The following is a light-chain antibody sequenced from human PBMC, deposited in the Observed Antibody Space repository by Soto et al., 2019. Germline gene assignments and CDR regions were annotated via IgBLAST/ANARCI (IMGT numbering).Light chain of an antibody. V-gene: IGKV3-15*01. J-gene: IGKJ4*01. CDR1: WCLGTN. CDR2: ASS. Sequence: VMMQPPDTLSVSPGERTTLSCRASWCLGTNFASYQQKPVLALRLLIYASSSRASGVPPSFRGSGCEMELTLTIIRRESEEFAVFYCQLYDHWTLTFGGGKKVVIK. CDR3: QLYDHWTLT.